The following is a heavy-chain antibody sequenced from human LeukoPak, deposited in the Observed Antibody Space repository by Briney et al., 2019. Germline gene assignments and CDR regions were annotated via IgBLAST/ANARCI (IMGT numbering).Heavy chain of an antibody. J-gene: IGHJ4*02. Sequence: SGPVLVKPTETLTLTCTVSGFSLSNTGMGVSWIRQPPGKALEWLAHIFSNDEKSYSTSLKSRLTISKDTSESRVVLTMTNMDPVDTATYYCARMAPYSSSWDFDYWGQGTLVTVSS. CDR3: ARMAPYSSSWDFDY. V-gene: IGHV2-26*01. CDR1: GFSLSNTGMG. CDR2: IFSNDEK. D-gene: IGHD6-13*01.